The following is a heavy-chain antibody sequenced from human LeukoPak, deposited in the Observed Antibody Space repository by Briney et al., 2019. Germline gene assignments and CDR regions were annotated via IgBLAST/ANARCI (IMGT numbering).Heavy chain of an antibody. V-gene: IGHV1-18*01. CDR3: ARARYCRSSSCYGPEDDAFDI. Sequence: ASVKVSCKASGYTFTSYGISWVRQAPGQGLEWMGWISANKGNTNYAQKLQGRATMTTDTSTRTAYMELRSLRSDDTAEYYCARARYCRSSSCYGPEDDAFDIWGQGTMVTVSS. CDR1: GYTFTSYG. D-gene: IGHD2-2*01. J-gene: IGHJ3*02. CDR2: ISANKGNT.